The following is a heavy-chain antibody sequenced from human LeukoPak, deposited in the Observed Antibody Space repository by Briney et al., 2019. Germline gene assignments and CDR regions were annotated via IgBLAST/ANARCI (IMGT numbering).Heavy chain of an antibody. CDR1: GFTFSSYE. CDR3: AKDRRGRFGFIDAFDI. J-gene: IGHJ3*02. CDR2: ISSSGSTI. Sequence: GGSLRLSCAASGFTFSSYEMHWVRQAPGKGLEWVSYISSSGSTIYYADSVKGRFTISRDSSKDTLYLQMNSLRAEDTAVYYCAKDRRGRFGFIDAFDIWGQGTMVTVSS. V-gene: IGHV3-48*03. D-gene: IGHD3-10*01.